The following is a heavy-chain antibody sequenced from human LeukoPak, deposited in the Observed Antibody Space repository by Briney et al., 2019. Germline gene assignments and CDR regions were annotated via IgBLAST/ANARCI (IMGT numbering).Heavy chain of an antibody. CDR3: ARDSAGATLGDY. Sequence: SVTVSCTASGGTFSSYAISWVRQAPGQGLEWMGRIIPILGIANYAQKFQGRVTITADKSTSTAYMELSSLRSEDTAVYYCARDSAGATLGDYWGQGTLVTVSS. CDR2: IIPILGIA. J-gene: IGHJ4*02. CDR1: GGTFSSYA. V-gene: IGHV1-69*04. D-gene: IGHD1-26*01.